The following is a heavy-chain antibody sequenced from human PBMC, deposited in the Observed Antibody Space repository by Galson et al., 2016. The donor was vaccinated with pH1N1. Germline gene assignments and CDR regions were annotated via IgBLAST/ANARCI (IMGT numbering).Heavy chain of an antibody. Sequence: SVKVSCKASGYTFTTYLIHWVRQAPGETLEWTGWFNPDNSNTKYSQRFQGRVTFTRDTSATTAYMEMSSLRSEDTAVYYCARDDYGRYFDYWGQGTLVTVSS. CDR2: FNPDNSNT. CDR1: GYTFTTYL. CDR3: ARDDYGRYFDY. V-gene: IGHV1-3*01. J-gene: IGHJ4*02. D-gene: IGHD3-16*01.